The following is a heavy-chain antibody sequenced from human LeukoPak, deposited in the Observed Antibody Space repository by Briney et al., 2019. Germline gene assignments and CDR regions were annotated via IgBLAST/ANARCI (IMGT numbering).Heavy chain of an antibody. CDR2: IGGSGSDI. CDR3: ARRPRLLDY. J-gene: IGHJ4*02. V-gene: IGHV3-11*01. D-gene: IGHD5-12*01. Sequence: GGSLRLSCAASGFTFSDYYMAWIRQAPGKGLELISYIGGSGSDIVYADSVKGRFTISRDNAKNLLSLQMDSLKADESAVYYCARRPRLLDYWGQGALVTVSS. CDR1: GFTFSDYY.